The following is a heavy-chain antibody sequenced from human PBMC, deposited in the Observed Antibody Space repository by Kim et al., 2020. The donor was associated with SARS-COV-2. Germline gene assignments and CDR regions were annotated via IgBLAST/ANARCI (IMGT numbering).Heavy chain of an antibody. CDR2: ISSSSSYI. D-gene: IGHD3-22*01. J-gene: IGHJ4*02. CDR3: ARAPDYYDSSGYFPLDY. CDR1: GFTFSSYS. V-gene: IGHV3-21*01. Sequence: GGSLRLSCAASGFTFSSYSMNWVRQAPGKGLEWVSSISSSSSYIYYADSVKGRFTISRDNAKNSLYLQMNSLRAEDTAVYYCARAPDYYDSSGYFPLDYWGQGTLVTVSS.